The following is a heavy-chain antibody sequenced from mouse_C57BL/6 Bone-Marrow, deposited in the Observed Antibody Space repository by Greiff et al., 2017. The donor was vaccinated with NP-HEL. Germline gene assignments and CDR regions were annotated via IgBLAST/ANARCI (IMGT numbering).Heavy chain of an antibody. CDR1: GYSFTSYW. CDR3: ARRGLQHAMDN. V-gene: IGHV1-72*01. J-gene: IGHJ4*01. CDR2: IDPNSGGT. D-gene: IGHD2-4*01. Sequence: QVQLQQPGAELVKPGASVKLSCKASGYSFTSYWMHWVKQRPGRGLEWIGRIDPNSGGTKYNEKFKSKATLTVDKPSSTAYMQLISLTSEDSAVDYCARRGLQHAMDNWGQGTSVTVTS.